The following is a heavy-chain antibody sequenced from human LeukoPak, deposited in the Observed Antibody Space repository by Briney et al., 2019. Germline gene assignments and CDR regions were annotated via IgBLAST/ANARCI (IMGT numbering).Heavy chain of an antibody. Sequence: GGSLRLSCAASGFTFSSYWMHWVRQAPGKGLVWVSRINSDGSTTTYADSVKGRFTISRDNAKNTLYLQMNSLRAEDTAVYYCARVCIGCYSKDYWGQGTLVSVSS. D-gene: IGHD2-15*01. V-gene: IGHV3-74*03. J-gene: IGHJ4*02. CDR1: GFTFSSYW. CDR2: INSDGSTT. CDR3: ARVCIGCYSKDY.